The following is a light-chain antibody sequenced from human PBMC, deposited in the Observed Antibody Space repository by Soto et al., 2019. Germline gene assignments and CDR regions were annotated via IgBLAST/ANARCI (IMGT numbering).Light chain of an antibody. CDR2: SDN. J-gene: IGLJ3*02. Sequence: QSVLTQPPSASGTPGQRVAISCSGSSSNIGGNTVSWYQQLPGTAPKLLIYSDNQRPSGVPDRVSGSKSGTSASLAISGRKSEDEADYDCAGWDDSLNGWVFGGGTQLTVL. CDR1: SSNIGGNT. V-gene: IGLV1-44*01. CDR3: AGWDDSLNGWV.